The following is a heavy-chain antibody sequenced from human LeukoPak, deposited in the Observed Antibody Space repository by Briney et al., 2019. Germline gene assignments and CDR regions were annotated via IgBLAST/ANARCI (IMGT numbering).Heavy chain of an antibody. V-gene: IGHV5-51*01. CDR2: IYPGDSDT. D-gene: IGHD2-2*01. CDR3: ARQLGYCTSTSCSLNALDI. J-gene: IGHJ3*02. Sequence: GESLQISCKGSGYRFTSYWIGWVRQMPGKGLEWMGIIYPGDSDTRYSPSFQGQVTISADTSISAAYLQWSSLKASDTAMYYCARQLGYCTSTSCSLNALDIWGEGTMVTVSS. CDR1: GYRFTSYW.